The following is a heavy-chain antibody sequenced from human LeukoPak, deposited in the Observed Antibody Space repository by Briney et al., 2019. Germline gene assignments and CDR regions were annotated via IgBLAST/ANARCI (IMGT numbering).Heavy chain of an antibody. CDR2: IYKNAIT. V-gene: IGHV3-53*01. CDR1: GFTVSSNY. D-gene: IGHD3-10*01. Sequence: GGSLRLSCAASGFTVSSNYMTWVRQAPGTGLEWVSVIYKNAITYYADTVKGRFTISRDNSKNTLYLQMNSLRADDTAVYYCARSLRVRGVPDYMDVWGKGTTVTISS. CDR3: ARSLRVRGVPDYMDV. J-gene: IGHJ6*03.